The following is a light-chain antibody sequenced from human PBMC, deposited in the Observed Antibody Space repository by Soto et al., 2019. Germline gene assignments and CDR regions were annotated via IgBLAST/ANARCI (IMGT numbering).Light chain of an antibody. Sequence: EIVLTQSPVTLSLSPGERATLSCRASQSVSSYLAWYQQKPGQAPRLLIYDASNRATGIPPGFSGSGSGTDVTLTIDSLEPEDFAAYYGQQRSNWPPITFGQGTRLEIK. V-gene: IGKV3-11*01. CDR1: QSVSSY. J-gene: IGKJ5*01. CDR3: QQRSNWPPIT. CDR2: DAS.